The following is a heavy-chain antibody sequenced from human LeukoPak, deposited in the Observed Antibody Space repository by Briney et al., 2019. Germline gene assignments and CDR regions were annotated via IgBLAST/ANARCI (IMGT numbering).Heavy chain of an antibody. CDR2: ISYDGSNK. J-gene: IGHJ4*02. V-gene: IGHV3-30*18. CDR1: GFTFSSYG. Sequence: GGSLRLSCAASGFTFSSYGMHWVRQAPGKGLEWVAVISYDGSNKYYADSVKGRFTISRDNSKNTLYLQMNSLRAEATAVYYCAKGVQLWLLVDYWGQGTLVTVSS. CDR3: AKGVQLWLLVDY. D-gene: IGHD5-18*01.